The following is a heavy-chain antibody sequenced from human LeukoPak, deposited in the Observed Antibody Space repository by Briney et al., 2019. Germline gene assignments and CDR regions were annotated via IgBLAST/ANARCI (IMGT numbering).Heavy chain of an antibody. CDR1: GYSISSGYY. J-gene: IGHJ3*02. Sequence: SETLSLTCAVSGYSISSGYYWGWIRQPPGKGLEWIGSIYHSGSTYYNPSLKSRVTISVDTSKNQFSLKLSSVTAADTAVYYCARLSKTDAFDIWGQGTMVTVSS. CDR3: ARLSKTDAFDI. CDR2: IYHSGST. V-gene: IGHV4-38-2*01. D-gene: IGHD2/OR15-2a*01.